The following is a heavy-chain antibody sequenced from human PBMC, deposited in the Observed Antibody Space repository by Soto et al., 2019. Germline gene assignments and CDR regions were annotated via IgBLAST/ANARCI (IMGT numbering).Heavy chain of an antibody. V-gene: IGHV3-30*18. Sequence: QVQLVESGGGVVQPGRSPRLSCAASGFTFSSYGMHWVRQAPGKGLEWVAVISYDGSNKYYADSVKGRFTISRDNSKDTLYLQMNSLRAEDTAVYYCAKDRRVTLVPPYYYYGMDVWGQGTTVTVSS. J-gene: IGHJ6*02. CDR2: ISYDGSNK. D-gene: IGHD3-16*01. CDR1: GFTFSSYG. CDR3: AKDRRVTLVPPYYYYGMDV.